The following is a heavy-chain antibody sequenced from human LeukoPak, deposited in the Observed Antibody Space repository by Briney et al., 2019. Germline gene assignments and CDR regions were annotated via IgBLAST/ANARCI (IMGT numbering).Heavy chain of an antibody. CDR3: ARDYYDYVWGSYRLFDY. CDR1: GFTFSSYS. CDR2: ISSSSSYR. V-gene: IGHV3-21*01. Sequence: KPGGSLRLSCAASGFTFSSYSMNWVRQAPGKGRELVSSISSSSSYRYYADSVKGRFTISTDNAKNSLYLQMNSLRAEDTAVYYCARDYYDYVWGSYRLFDYWGQGTLVTVSS. D-gene: IGHD3-16*02. J-gene: IGHJ4*02.